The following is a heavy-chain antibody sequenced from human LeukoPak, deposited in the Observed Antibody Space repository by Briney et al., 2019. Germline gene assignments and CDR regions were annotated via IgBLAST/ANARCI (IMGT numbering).Heavy chain of an antibody. D-gene: IGHD6-19*01. V-gene: IGHV3-7*05. Sequence: GGSLRLSCAASGFTLSTYWMSWVRQAPGKGLEWVTNIKPDGSEQYYVDSVRGRFTISRDNAKNSLYLQMNSLRAEDTAIYYCARESAGGPDYWGQGTLVTVSS. J-gene: IGHJ4*02. CDR3: ARESAGGPDY. CDR1: GFTLSTYW. CDR2: IKPDGSEQ.